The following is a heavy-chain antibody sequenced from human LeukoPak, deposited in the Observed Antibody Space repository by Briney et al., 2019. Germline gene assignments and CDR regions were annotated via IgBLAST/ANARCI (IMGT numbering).Heavy chain of an antibody. CDR3: ARRYGGWGAFDI. CDR1: EFTYSAYA. D-gene: IGHD4-23*01. J-gene: IGHJ3*02. CDR2: ISGDGRST. V-gene: IGHV3-23*01. Sequence: GGSLRLSCAASEFTYSAYAMSWVRQAPGKGLEWVSTISGDGRSTFYADSVKGRFTISRDDSKTTLFLQMNSLRAEDTAIYYCARRYGGWGAFDIWGQGTVITVSS.